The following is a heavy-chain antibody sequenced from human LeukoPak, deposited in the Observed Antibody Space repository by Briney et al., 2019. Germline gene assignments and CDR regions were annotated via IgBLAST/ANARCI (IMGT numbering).Heavy chain of an antibody. Sequence: GASVKVSCKVSGYTLTELSMHWVRQAPGKGLEWMGGFDPGDGETIYAQKLQGRVTMTTDTSTSTAYMELRSLRSDDTAVYYCARDFDYYGSGSYRQHFDYWGQGTLVTVSS. CDR2: FDPGDGET. CDR3: ARDFDYYGSGSYRQHFDY. CDR1: GYTLTELS. J-gene: IGHJ4*02. V-gene: IGHV1-24*01. D-gene: IGHD3-10*01.